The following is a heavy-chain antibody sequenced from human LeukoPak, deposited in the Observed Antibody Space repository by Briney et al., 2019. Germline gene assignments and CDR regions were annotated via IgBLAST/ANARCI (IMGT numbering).Heavy chain of an antibody. CDR2: ISWNSGSI. CDR3: ARSLYSSSWYAY. V-gene: IGHV3-9*01. D-gene: IGHD6-13*01. CDR1: GFTFDDYA. J-gene: IGHJ4*02. Sequence: PGGSLRLSCAASGFTFDDYAMHWVRQAPGKGLEWVSGISWNSGSIGYADSVKGRFTISRDNAKNSLYLQMNSLRAEDTALYYCARSLYSSSWYAYWGQGTLVTVSS.